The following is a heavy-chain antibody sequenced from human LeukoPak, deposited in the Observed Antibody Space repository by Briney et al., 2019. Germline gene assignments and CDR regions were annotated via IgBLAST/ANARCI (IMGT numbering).Heavy chain of an antibody. Sequence: ASVKVSCKASGYTLSDYYIYWVRQAPGQGLEWLGWLNPHSGGTNYAQKFQGRVTLTRDTSINTAYMELTTLTSDDTAIYYCARGHLNITGLDVWGQGPTVIVSS. CDR2: LNPHSGGT. CDR1: GYTLSDYY. CDR3: ARGHLNITGLDV. V-gene: IGHV1-2*02. J-gene: IGHJ6*02.